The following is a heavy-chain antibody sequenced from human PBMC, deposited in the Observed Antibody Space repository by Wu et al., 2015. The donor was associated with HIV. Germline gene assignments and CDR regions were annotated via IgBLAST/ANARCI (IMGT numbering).Heavy chain of an antibody. V-gene: IGHV1-2*02. CDR1: GYSFTASY. J-gene: IGHJ4*02. CDR3: ARLSPRRFGELFSGADY. CDR2: IGRNRGES. Sequence: QVQLVQSGAEVKKPGASMRVSCQASGYSFTASYLHWVRQAPGKGFEWMGWIGRNRGESHSAQRFRDRFTMTRDTSTNTAYMELTRLTSDDTALYYCARLSPRRFGELFSGADYWGQGTLVTVSS. D-gene: IGHD3-10*01.